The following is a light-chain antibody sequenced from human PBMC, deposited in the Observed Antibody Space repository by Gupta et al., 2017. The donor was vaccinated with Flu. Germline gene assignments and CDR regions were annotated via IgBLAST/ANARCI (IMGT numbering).Light chain of an antibody. Sequence: EIVLTHSPGTLSLSPGEGATLTCRASQSVGRNYLAWYQQKPGQAPRLLIYGASSRATGIPDRFSGSGSGTDFTLTISRLEPEDFAVYYCQQYDGSCTFGPGTKVDIK. CDR1: QSVGRNY. V-gene: IGKV3-20*01. J-gene: IGKJ3*01. CDR3: QQYDGSCT. CDR2: GAS.